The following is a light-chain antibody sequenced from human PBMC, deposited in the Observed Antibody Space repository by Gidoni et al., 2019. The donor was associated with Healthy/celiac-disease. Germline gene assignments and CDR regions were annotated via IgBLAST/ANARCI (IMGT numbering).Light chain of an antibody. Sequence: EIVLTPSPATLSLSPGERATLSCRASQSVSSYLAWYQQKPGQAPRLLIYDASNRATGIPARFSGSGSGTDFTLTISSLEPEDFAVYYCQQRSNWAGLTFGGGTKVEIK. CDR3: QQRSNWAGLT. CDR1: QSVSSY. V-gene: IGKV3-11*01. CDR2: DAS. J-gene: IGKJ4*01.